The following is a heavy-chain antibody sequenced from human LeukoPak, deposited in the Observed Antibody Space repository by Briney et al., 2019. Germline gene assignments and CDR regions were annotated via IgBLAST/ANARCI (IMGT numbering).Heavy chain of an antibody. Sequence: GDSLKISCKGSGYSFTNFWIAWVRQMPGKGLEWMGIIYPGDSDTSYSPSFQGQVTISADKSISTAYLQWSSLKASDTAMYYCARREHSGYSSSWYDYWGQGTLVSVSS. CDR3: ARREHSGYSSSWYDY. CDR2: IYPGDSDT. CDR1: GYSFTNFW. J-gene: IGHJ4*02. D-gene: IGHD6-13*01. V-gene: IGHV5-51*01.